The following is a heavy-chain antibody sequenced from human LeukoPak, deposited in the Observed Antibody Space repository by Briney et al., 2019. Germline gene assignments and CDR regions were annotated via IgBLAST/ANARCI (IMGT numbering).Heavy chain of an antibody. V-gene: IGHV1-46*01. Sequence: GASVKVSCKASGYTFTSYGISWVRQAPGQGLEWMGIINPSGGSTSYAQKFQGRVTMTRDTSTSTVYMELSSLRSEDTAVYYCARDRLVENYYYYYGMDVWGQGTTVTVSS. CDR3: ARDRLVENYYYYYGMDV. J-gene: IGHJ6*02. D-gene: IGHD1-26*01. CDR1: GYTFTSYG. CDR2: INPSGGST.